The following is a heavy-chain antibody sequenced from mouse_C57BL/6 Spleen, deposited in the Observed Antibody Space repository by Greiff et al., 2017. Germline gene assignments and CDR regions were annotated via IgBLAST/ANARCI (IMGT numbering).Heavy chain of an antibody. V-gene: IGHV6-3*01. CDR2: IRLKSDNYAT. CDR3: TAGVYAMDY. CDR1: GFTFSNYW. Sequence: EVMLVEPGGGLVQPGGSMKLSCVASGFTFSNYWMNWVRQSPEKGLEWVAQIRLKSDNYATHYAESVKGRFTISRDDSKSSVYLQMNNLRAEDTGIYYCTAGVYAMDYWGQGTSVTVSS. J-gene: IGHJ4*01.